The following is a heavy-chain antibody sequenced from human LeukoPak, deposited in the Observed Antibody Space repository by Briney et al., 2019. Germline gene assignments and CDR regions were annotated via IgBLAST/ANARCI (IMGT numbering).Heavy chain of an antibody. CDR1: GGSISSYY. D-gene: IGHD5-18*01. V-gene: IGHV4-59*08. CDR3: ARRAPNTARGGGFDY. CDR2: IYYSGST. Sequence: SETLSLTCTVSGGSISSYYWSWIRQPPGKGLEWIGYIYYSGSTNYNPSLKSRVTISVDTSKNQFSLKLSSVTAADTAVYYCARRAPNTARGGGFDYWGQGTLVTVSS. J-gene: IGHJ4*02.